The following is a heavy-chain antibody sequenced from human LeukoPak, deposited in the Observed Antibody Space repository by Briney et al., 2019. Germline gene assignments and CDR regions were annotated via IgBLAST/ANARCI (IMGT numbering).Heavy chain of an antibody. J-gene: IGHJ5*02. CDR2: ISSSGSTI. V-gene: IGHV3-48*03. CDR1: GFTFSSYE. CDR3: ARGLTMVRGALRWFDP. Sequence: GRSLRLSCAASGFTFSSYEMNWVRQAPGKGLEWVSYISSSGSTIYYADSVKGRFTISRDNAKNSLYLQMNSLRAEDTAVYYCARGLTMVRGALRWFDPWGQGTLVTVSS. D-gene: IGHD3-10*01.